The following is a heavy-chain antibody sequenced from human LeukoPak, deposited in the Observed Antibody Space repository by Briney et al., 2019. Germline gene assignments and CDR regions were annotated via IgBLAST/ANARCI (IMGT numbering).Heavy chain of an antibody. Sequence: GGSLRLSCAASGFTFSDYWMHWVRQAPGKGLVWVSRISSDGSRVTYADSVKGRFTISRDNAKNTLYLQMNILRAEDTAVYYCARGGSYLSAFDIWGQGTMVTVSS. CDR1: GFTFSDYW. D-gene: IGHD1-26*01. J-gene: IGHJ3*02. CDR2: ISSDGSRV. CDR3: ARGGSYLSAFDI. V-gene: IGHV3-74*01.